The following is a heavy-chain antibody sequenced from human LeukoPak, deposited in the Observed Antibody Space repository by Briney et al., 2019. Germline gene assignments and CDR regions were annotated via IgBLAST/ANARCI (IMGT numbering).Heavy chain of an antibody. J-gene: IGHJ4*02. V-gene: IGHV1-2*06. Sequence: GASVKVSCKASGYTFTGYYMHWVRQAPGQGLEWMGRINPNSGGTNYAQKFQGRVTMTRDTSISTAYMELSRLRSDDTAVYYCARDVEVGGIVGATSFSIAYYFDYWGQGTLVTVSS. CDR1: GYTFTGYY. CDR3: ARDVEVGGIVGATSFSIAYYFDY. CDR2: INPNSGGT. D-gene: IGHD1-26*01.